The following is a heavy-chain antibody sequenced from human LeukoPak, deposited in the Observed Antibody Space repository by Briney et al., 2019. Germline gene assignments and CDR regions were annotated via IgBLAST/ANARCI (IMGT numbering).Heavy chain of an antibody. Sequence: GVSLRLSCGASGFTFSHYYMSWVRQAPGKGLEWVANIKQDGSEQFYLDSVKGRFTISRDNAKNALYLQMHSLRVEETAVYYCARESIVVVPTTMDDASDIWGQGTMVTVPS. CDR2: IKQDGSEQ. D-gene: IGHD2-2*01. CDR3: ARESIVVVPTTMDDASDI. CDR1: GFTFSHYY. J-gene: IGHJ3*02. V-gene: IGHV3-7*01.